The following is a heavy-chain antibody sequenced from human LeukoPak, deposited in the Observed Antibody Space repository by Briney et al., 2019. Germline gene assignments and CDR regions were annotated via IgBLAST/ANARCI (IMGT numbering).Heavy chain of an antibody. V-gene: IGHV1-46*01. CDR3: ARDTRPSYDSSGYYYPGDY. J-gene: IGHJ4*02. Sequence: ASVKVSCKASGYTFTSYYMHWVRQAPGQGLEWMAIINPSGGSTSYAQKFQGRATMTRDTSTSTVYMELSSPRSEDTAVYYCARDTRPSYDSSGYYYPGDYWGQGTLVTVSS. CDR1: GYTFTSYY. D-gene: IGHD3-22*01. CDR2: INPSGGST.